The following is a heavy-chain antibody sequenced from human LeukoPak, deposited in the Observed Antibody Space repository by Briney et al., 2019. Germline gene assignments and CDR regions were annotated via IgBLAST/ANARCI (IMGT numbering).Heavy chain of an antibody. CDR3: ARHWGTMVRGVGYFDY. CDR1: GGSISSYY. D-gene: IGHD3-10*01. J-gene: IGHJ4*02. CDR2: IYYSGST. V-gene: IGHV4-59*01. Sequence: PSETLSLTCTVSGGSISSYYWSWIRQPPGKGLEWIGYIYYSGSTNYNPSLKSRVTISVDTSKNQFSLKLSSVTAADTAVYYCARHWGTMVRGVGYFDYWGQGTLVTVSS.